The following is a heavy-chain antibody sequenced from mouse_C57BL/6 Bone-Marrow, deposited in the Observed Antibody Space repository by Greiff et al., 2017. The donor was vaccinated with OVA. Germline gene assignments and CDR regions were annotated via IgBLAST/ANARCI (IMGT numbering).Heavy chain of an antibody. V-gene: IGHV1-81*01. D-gene: IGHD2-1*01. CDR1: GYTFTSYG. J-gene: IGHJ4*01. CDR3: ARDYGKKGAMDY. Sequence: VKLQESGAELARPGASVKLSCKASGYTFTSYGISWVKQRTGQGLEWIGEIYPRSGNTYYNEKFKGKATLTADKSSSTAYMELRSLTSEDAAVYFCARDYGKKGAMDYWGQGTSVTVSS. CDR2: IYPRSGNT.